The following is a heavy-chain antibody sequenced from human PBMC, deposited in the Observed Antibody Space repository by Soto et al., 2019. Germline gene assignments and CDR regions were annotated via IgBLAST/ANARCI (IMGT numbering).Heavy chain of an antibody. CDR3: AHSRCGGDCLQAYSSHYYYGMDV. CDR1: GFSLSTGGVG. V-gene: IGHV2-5*02. D-gene: IGHD2-21*02. CDR2: IYWDDDK. Sequence: QITLKESGPSLVKPTQNLTLTCTFSGFSLSTGGVGVGWIRQPPGKALEWLALIYWDDDKRYSPSLRSRLTVTKDTSKNQVVLTMTNMDPVDTATYYCAHSRCGGDCLQAYSSHYYYGMDVWGQGTTVTVSS. J-gene: IGHJ6*02.